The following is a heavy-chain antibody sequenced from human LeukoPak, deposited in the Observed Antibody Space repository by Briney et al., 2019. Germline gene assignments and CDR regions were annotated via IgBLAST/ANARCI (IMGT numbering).Heavy chain of an antibody. J-gene: IGHJ5*02. Sequence: GGSLRLSCAASGFTFSSYWMSWVRQAPGKGLEWVANIKQDGSEKYYVDSVKGRFTISRDNAKNSLYLQMNSLRAEDTAVYYCARDLPDYYDSSGYHRAPDFDPWGQGTLVTVSS. CDR2: IKQDGSEK. CDR3: ARDLPDYYDSSGYHRAPDFDP. CDR1: GFTFSSYW. D-gene: IGHD3-22*01. V-gene: IGHV3-7*01.